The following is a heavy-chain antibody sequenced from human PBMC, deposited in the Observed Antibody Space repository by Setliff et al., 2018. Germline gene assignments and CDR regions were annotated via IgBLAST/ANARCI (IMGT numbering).Heavy chain of an antibody. CDR1: GVSTRSYW. V-gene: IGHV4-59*01. Sequence: SETLSLTCSVSGVSTRSYWWSWIRQPPGKELEWIGYIYYSGSTNYNPSLKSRVTISIDTSKNQFSLYLTSVTAADTAVYYCARDRITIFGVVIPFDYWGQGTLVTVSS. CDR2: IYYSGST. J-gene: IGHJ4*02. CDR3: ARDRITIFGVVIPFDY. D-gene: IGHD3-3*01.